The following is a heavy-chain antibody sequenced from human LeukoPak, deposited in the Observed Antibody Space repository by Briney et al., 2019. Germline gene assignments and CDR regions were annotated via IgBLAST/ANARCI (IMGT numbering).Heavy chain of an antibody. D-gene: IGHD5-24*01. CDR1: GGSISSGGYY. CDR2: IYYSGST. CDR3: ARAAWDGDGYNLPRRYGMDV. J-gene: IGHJ6*02. Sequence: PSETLSLTCTVSGGSISSGGYYWSWIRRHPGKGLEWIGYIYYSGSTYYNPSLKSRVTISVDTSKNQFSLKLSSVTAADTAVYYCARAAWDGDGYNLPRRYGMDVWGQGTTVTVSS. V-gene: IGHV4-31*03.